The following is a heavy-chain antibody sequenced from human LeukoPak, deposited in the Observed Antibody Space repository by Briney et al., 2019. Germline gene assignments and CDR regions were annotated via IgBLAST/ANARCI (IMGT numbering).Heavy chain of an antibody. CDR3: ARDKRYSSSWWDY. CDR1: GFTFSSYA. CDR2: ISGSGSMT. V-gene: IGHV3-23*01. J-gene: IGHJ4*02. Sequence: GGSLRLSCAASGFTFSSYAIAWVRRAPGKGLKWVSTISGSGSMTYYADSVKGRFTISRDSSRNTLYLQMNSLRAEDTAVYYCARDKRYSSSWWDYWGQGTLVTVSS. D-gene: IGHD6-13*01.